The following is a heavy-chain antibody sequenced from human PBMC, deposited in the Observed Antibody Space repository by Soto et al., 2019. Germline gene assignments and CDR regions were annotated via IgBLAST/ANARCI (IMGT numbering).Heavy chain of an antibody. CDR2: IAYDGGNK. D-gene: IGHD6-6*01. CDR1: GFTFNTYG. J-gene: IGHJ4*02. V-gene: IGHV3-30*18. Sequence: QVQLVESGGGVVQPGGSLRLSCAASGFTFNTYGMHWVRQAPGKGLEWVAVIAYDGGNKYYADSVKGRFTISRDNSNNTVYLQMNSLRAEDTAVYYCAKGHQPLIAARPQDYWGQGTLVTVSS. CDR3: AKGHQPLIAARPQDY.